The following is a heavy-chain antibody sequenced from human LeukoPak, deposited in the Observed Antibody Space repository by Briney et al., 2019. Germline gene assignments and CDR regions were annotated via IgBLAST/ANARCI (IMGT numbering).Heavy chain of an antibody. D-gene: IGHD3-22*01. Sequence: PGGSLRLSCAASGFTFSSYAMHWVRQAPGKGLEWVAVISYDGSNKYYADSVKGRFTISRDNSKNTLYLQMNSLRAEDTAVYYCAKDSRGYYYDSSGYYGDWGQGTLVTVSS. CDR1: GFTFSSYA. CDR2: ISYDGSNK. J-gene: IGHJ4*02. V-gene: IGHV3-30*07. CDR3: AKDSRGYYYDSSGYYGD.